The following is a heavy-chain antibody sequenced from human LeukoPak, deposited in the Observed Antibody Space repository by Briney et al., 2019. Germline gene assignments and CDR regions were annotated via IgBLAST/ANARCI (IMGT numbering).Heavy chain of an antibody. V-gene: IGHV1-46*01. D-gene: IGHD3-3*01. J-gene: IGHJ6*03. CDR2: INPSDGAT. CDR1: GYTFTMYY. Sequence: ASVKVSCKASGYTFTMYYIHWVRQAPGQGLEWMGMINPSDGATTYAQRFQGRVTVTRDMSTTTVYMDLRSLRSEETAVYCCEREQGGGLSGHLWVLFASYYTYYYMDVWGRGTTVTVSS. CDR3: EREQGGGLSGHLWVLFASYYTYYYMDV.